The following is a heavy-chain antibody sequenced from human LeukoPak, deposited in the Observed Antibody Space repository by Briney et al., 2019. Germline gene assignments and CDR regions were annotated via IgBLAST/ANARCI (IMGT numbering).Heavy chain of an antibody. CDR1: GFTFSSYS. V-gene: IGHV3-21*01. CDR2: ISSSSSYI. Sequence: GGSLRLSCAASGFTFSSYSMNWVRQAPGKGLEWVSSISSSSSYIYYADSVKGRFTISRDNAKNSLYLQMNSLRAEDTAVYYCARDPVLVRLNYYYYMDVWGKGTTVTVSS. J-gene: IGHJ6*03. D-gene: IGHD2-15*01. CDR3: ARDPVLVRLNYYYYMDV.